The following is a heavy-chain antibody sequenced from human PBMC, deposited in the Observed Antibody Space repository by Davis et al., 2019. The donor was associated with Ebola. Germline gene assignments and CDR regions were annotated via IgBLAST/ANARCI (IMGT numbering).Heavy chain of an antibody. V-gene: IGHV3-33*08. CDR2: IWYDGSNK. Sequence: GGALRLSCAAPGFTFSSYGMHWVRQAPGKGLEWVAVIWYDGSNKYYADSVKGRFTISRDNSKNTLYLQMNSLRAEDTAVYYCARVDSGGSPDYWGQGTLVTVSS. J-gene: IGHJ4*02. D-gene: IGHD2-15*01. CDR1: GFTFSSYG. CDR3: ARVDSGGSPDY.